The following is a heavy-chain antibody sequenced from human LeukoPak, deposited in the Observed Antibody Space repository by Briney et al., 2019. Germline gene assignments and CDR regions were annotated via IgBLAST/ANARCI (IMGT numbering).Heavy chain of an antibody. Sequence: SSETLSPTCTVSGASISRYYWSWIRQPPGKGLEWIGSISCSGSTNYNPSLKSRVTISVDTSKNQFSLKLSSVTAADTAVYYCARLRLFPDYFDYWGQGTLVTVSS. J-gene: IGHJ4*02. CDR2: ISCSGST. D-gene: IGHD3-22*01. CDR1: GASISRYY. CDR3: ARLRLFPDYFDY. V-gene: IGHV4-59*01.